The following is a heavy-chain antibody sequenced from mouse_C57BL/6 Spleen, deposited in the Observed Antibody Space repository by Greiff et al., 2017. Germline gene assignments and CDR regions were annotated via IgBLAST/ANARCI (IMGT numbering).Heavy chain of an antibody. V-gene: IGHV1-15*01. D-gene: IGHD1-1*01. Sequence: QVQLQQSGAELVRPGASVTLSCKASGYTFTDYEMHWVKQTPVHGLEWIGAIDPETGGTAYNQKFKGKAILTADKSSSTAYMELRSLTSEDSAFYYCTRNNYGSSYAMDYWGQGTSVTVSS. CDR2: IDPETGGT. CDR3: TRNNYGSSYAMDY. CDR1: GYTFTDYE. J-gene: IGHJ4*01.